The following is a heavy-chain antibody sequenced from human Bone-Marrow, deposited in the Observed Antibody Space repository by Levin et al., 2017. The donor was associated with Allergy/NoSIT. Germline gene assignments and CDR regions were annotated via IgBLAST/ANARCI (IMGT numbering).Heavy chain of an antibody. V-gene: IGHV3-66*01. D-gene: IGHD2-2*01. Sequence: PSETLSLTCAASGFTVSSNYMSWVRQAPGKGLEWVSVIYSGGSTYYADSVKGRFTISRDNSKNTLYLQMNSLRAEDTAVYYCARDCRSSTSCPHWAFDIWGQGTMVTVSS. J-gene: IGHJ3*02. CDR3: ARDCRSSTSCPHWAFDI. CDR1: GFTVSSNY. CDR2: IYSGGST.